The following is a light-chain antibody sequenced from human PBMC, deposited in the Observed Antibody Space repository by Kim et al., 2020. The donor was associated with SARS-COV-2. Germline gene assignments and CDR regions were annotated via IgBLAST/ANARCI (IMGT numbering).Light chain of an antibody. CDR3: CSYAGSPV. Sequence: SPGESDAISCTGNSSDVGGYNFVTWYQQYPGKAPKVMIYDVNTRPSGVPDRFSGSKSGNTASLTISGLQAEDEADYYCCSYAGSPVFGGGTQLTVL. J-gene: IGLJ3*02. CDR1: SSDVGGYNF. V-gene: IGLV2-11*03. CDR2: DVN.